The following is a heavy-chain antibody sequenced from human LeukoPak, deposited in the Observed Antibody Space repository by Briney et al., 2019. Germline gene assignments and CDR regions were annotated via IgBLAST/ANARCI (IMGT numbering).Heavy chain of an antibody. V-gene: IGHV3-33*01. CDR3: AGLSSGWLDAFDI. J-gene: IGHJ4*02. CDR2: IWYDGSNK. D-gene: IGHD6-19*01. CDR1: GFTFSSYG. Sequence: GGSLRLSCAASGFTFSSYGMHWVRQAPGKGLEWVAVIWYDGSNKYYADSVKGRFTISRDNSKNTLYLQMNSLRAEDTAVYYCAGLSSGWLDAFDIWGQGALVTVSS.